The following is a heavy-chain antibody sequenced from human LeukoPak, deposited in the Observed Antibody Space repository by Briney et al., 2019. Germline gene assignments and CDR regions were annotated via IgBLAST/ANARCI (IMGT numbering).Heavy chain of an antibody. CDR2: TWYDGSNK. J-gene: IGHJ4*02. D-gene: IGHD3-22*01. V-gene: IGHV3-33*01. CDR1: GFTFSSFG. Sequence: GGSLRLSCAASGFTFSSFGMHWVRQAPGKGLEWVAVTWYDGSNKNYADSVKGRFTISRDNSKNTLYLEMNSLRAEDTAVYYCARVLNYYDSSGFSAADFWGQGTLVTVSS. CDR3: ARVLNYYDSSGFSAADF.